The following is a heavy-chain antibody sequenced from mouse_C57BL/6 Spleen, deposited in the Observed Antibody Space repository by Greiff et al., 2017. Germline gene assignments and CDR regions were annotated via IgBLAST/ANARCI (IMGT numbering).Heavy chain of an antibody. J-gene: IGHJ2*01. V-gene: IGHV1-82*01. D-gene: IGHD2-2*01. CDR3: AREGVTTNDFDY. CDR1: GYAFSSSW. CDR2: IYPGDGDT. Sequence: QVQLKQSGPELVKPGASVKISCKASGYAFSSSWMNWVKQRPGKGLEWIGRIYPGDGDTNYNGKFKGKATLTAEKSSSTAYMQLSSMTSEDSAVYFCAREGVTTNDFDYWGQGTTLTVSS.